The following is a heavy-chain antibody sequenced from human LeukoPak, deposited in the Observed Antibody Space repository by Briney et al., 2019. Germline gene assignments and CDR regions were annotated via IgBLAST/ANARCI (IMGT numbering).Heavy chain of an antibody. D-gene: IGHD2/OR15-2a*01. CDR2: IYYSGST. Sequence: SETLSLTCTVSGGSFSSYYWSWIRQPPGKGLEWIGYIYYSGSTDYNPSLKSRVTISVETSKNQFSLKLSSVTAADTAVYYCARVDVYERTFDYWGQGTLVTVSS. V-gene: IGHV4-59*01. J-gene: IGHJ4*02. CDR1: GGSFSSYY. CDR3: ARVDVYERTFDY.